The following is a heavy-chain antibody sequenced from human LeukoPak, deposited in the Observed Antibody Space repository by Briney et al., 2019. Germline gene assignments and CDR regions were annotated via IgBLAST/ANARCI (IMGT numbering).Heavy chain of an antibody. CDR1: GFTFSGYT. CDR2: IISRGTYI. CDR3: ARVKEGATQYNFYYYCMDV. J-gene: IGHJ6*04. D-gene: IGHD4/OR15-4a*01. V-gene: IGHV3-21*06. Sequence: GGSLRLSCAASGFTFSGYTINWVRRAPGRGLEGVSSIISRGTYIYYADSVKGRFTVSRDNAKNSLYLQMNSLRVDDTAIYFCARVKEGATQYNFYYYCMDVWGKGTTVTVSS.